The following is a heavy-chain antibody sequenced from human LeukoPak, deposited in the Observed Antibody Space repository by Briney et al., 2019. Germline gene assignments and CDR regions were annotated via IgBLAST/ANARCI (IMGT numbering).Heavy chain of an antibody. V-gene: IGHV3-48*03. J-gene: IGHJ4*02. CDR2: NSSSGSTI. CDR1: GFTFSSYE. CDR3: AREGRIVGATGYDY. Sequence: GRCLSLSCAVSGFTFSSYEMNWVRHAPGKGLEWVSYNSSSGSTIYYADSVKGRFTISRDNAKSSLYLQMNSLRAEDTAVYYCAREGRIVGATGYDYWGQGTLVTVSS. D-gene: IGHD1-26*01.